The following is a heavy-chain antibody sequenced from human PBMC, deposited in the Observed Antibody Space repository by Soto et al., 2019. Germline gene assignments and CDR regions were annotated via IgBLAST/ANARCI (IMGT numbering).Heavy chain of an antibody. CDR2: ISKSDYT. J-gene: IGHJ4*02. CDR3: AREDSIIIPAVSDF. Sequence: GGSLRLSCTVSGFAFNNYGINWVRQAPGKGLEWVSSISKSDYTYYSDSVKGRFAISRDNAKSSVSLQMNTLRVEDTAVYYCAREDSIIIPAVSDFWGQGTLVTSPQ. V-gene: IGHV3-21*01. D-gene: IGHD2-2*01. CDR1: GFAFNNYG.